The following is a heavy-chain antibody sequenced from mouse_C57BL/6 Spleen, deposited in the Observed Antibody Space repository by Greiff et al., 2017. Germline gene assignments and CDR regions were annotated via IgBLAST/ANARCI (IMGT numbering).Heavy chain of an antibody. J-gene: IGHJ2*01. CDR3: ARDYDYFDY. CDR2: ISYDGSN. D-gene: IGHD2-12*01. CDR1: GYSITSGYY. Sequence: DVQLQESGPGLVKPSQSLSLTCSVTGYSITSGYYWNWIRQFPGNKLEWMGYISYDGSNNYNPSLKNRISITRDTSKNQFFLKLNSVTTEDTATYYCARDYDYFDYWGQGTTLTVSS. V-gene: IGHV3-6*01.